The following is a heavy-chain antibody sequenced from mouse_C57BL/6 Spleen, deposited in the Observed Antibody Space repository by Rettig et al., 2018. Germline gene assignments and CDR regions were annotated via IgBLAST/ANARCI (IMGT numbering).Heavy chain of an antibody. J-gene: IGHJ2*01. CDR3: ARADDTTVPYYFDY. D-gene: IGHD1-1*01. Sequence: QRPEQGLEWIGRIDPANGNTKYAPKFQGKATITADTSSNTAYLQLSSLTSEDTAIYYCARADDTTVPYYFDYWGQGTTLTVSS. CDR2: IDPANGNT. V-gene: IGHV14-3*01.